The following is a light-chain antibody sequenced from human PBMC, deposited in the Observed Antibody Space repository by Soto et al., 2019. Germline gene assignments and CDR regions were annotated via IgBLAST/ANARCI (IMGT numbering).Light chain of an antibody. CDR3: QHSFITPLYS. V-gene: IGKV1-39*01. CDR2: AAS. J-gene: IGKJ2*01. CDR1: QSVNTY. Sequence: DIQMTQSPSSLSASVGDRVTITCRTSQSVNTYLNWYQQKSGKAPRLLIYAASSLQSGVPSRFSGSGSGSEFSLSISSVQPEDFATYYCQHSFITPLYSFGQGTKLQI.